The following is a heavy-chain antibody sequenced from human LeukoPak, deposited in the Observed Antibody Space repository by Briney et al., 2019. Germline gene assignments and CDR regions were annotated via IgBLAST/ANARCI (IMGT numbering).Heavy chain of an antibody. Sequence: GGSLRLSCAASKFTFSQSAMSWVRQAPGKGLEWVSSISGSGYSTNYAESVKGRFTISRDNSNNTLSLQMNSLRVEDTAKYYCAQGASPDYWGQGTLVTVSS. J-gene: IGHJ4*02. CDR1: KFTFSQSA. D-gene: IGHD2-2*01. V-gene: IGHV3-23*01. CDR2: ISGSGYST. CDR3: AQGASPDY.